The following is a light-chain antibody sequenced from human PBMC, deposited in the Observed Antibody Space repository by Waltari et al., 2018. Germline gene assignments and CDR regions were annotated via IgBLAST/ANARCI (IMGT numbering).Light chain of an antibody. CDR2: AAS. V-gene: IGKV1-39*01. CDR1: QSISSY. CDR3: QQSYSTPLT. Sequence: DIPMTQSPSSLSASVGDRATITCRASQSISSYLNWYQQKPGKAPKLLIYAASSLQSGVPSRFSGSGSGTDFTLTISSLQPEDFATYYCQQSYSTPLTFGGGTKVEIK. J-gene: IGKJ4*01.